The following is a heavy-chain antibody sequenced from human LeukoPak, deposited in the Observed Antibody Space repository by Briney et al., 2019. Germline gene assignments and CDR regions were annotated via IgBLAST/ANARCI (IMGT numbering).Heavy chain of an antibody. Sequence: SETLSLNCTVSGYSISSGYYWGWIRQPPGKGLEWIGSIYHSGSTYYNPSLKSRVAISVDTSKNQFSLKLSSVTAADTAVYYCARDGLQQQLVPLFGSDPWGQGTLVTVSS. CDR2: IYHSGST. V-gene: IGHV4-38-2*02. CDR1: GYSISSGYY. D-gene: IGHD6-13*01. CDR3: ARDGLQQQLVPLFGSDP. J-gene: IGHJ5*02.